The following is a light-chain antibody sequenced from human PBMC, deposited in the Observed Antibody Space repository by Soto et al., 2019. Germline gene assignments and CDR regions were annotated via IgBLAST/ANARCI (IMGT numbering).Light chain of an antibody. CDR1: QSVSASF. CDR2: GAS. Sequence: EIELTQSPDTLSLSPGETATLSCRASQSVSASFLSWYQQKPGQAPRLVMYGASNRATGVPDTFIGSGSGTDFTLTVRRLEPEDFGVYYCQQFASPRYIFGQGTKLEIK. CDR3: QQFASPRYI. V-gene: IGKV3-20*01. J-gene: IGKJ2*01.